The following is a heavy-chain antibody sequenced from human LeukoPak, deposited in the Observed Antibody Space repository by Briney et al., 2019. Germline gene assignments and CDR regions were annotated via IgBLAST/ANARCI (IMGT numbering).Heavy chain of an antibody. J-gene: IGHJ6*03. CDR2: IIPIFGTA. CDR3: ARALVGRKVAAATWDYYYYYMDV. V-gene: IGHV1-69*13. CDR1: GYTFTGYY. Sequence: GASVKVSCKASGYTFTGYYMHWVRQAPGQGLEWMGGIIPIFGTANYAQKFQGRVTITADESTSTAYMELSSLRSEDTAVYYCARALVGRKVAAATWDYYYYYMDVWGKGTTVTISS. D-gene: IGHD2-15*01.